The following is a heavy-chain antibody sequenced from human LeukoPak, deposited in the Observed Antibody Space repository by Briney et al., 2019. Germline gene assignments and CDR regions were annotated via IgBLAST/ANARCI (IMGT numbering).Heavy chain of an antibody. CDR2: ISAYSGNT. CDR3: AREGRVTIFGVPGYYYYMDV. Sequence: ASVKVSCKASGYTFTNYGISWVRQVPGQGLEWMGWISAYSGNTDYAQNLQGRVTMTTDASTSTAYMELRSLTSDDTAVYYCAREGRVTIFGVPGYYYYMDVWGKGTTVTVSS. J-gene: IGHJ6*03. CDR1: GYTFTNYG. V-gene: IGHV1-18*01. D-gene: IGHD3-3*01.